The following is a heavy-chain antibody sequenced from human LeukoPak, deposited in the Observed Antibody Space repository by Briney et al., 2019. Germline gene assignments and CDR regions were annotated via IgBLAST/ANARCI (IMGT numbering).Heavy chain of an antibody. CDR2: MNPNSGNT. CDR3: ARGRIMITFGGVIVILGY. Sequence: GASVKVSCKASGYTFTSYDINWVRQATGQGLEWMGWMNPNSGNTGYAQKFQGRVTMTRNTSISTAYMELSSLRSEDTAVYYCARGRIMITFGGVIVILGYWGQGTLVTVSS. D-gene: IGHD3-16*02. J-gene: IGHJ4*02. V-gene: IGHV1-8*02. CDR1: GYTFTSYD.